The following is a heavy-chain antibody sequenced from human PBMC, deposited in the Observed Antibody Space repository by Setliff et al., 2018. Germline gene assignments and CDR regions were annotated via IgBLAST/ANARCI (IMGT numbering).Heavy chain of an antibody. CDR3: VRGLSDRVNWFAFDY. J-gene: IGHJ4*02. CDR1: GFIFSMYK. CDR2: IKQDGSEK. Sequence: GGSLRLSCEASGFIFSMYKMSWVRQAPGKGLEWVANIKQDGSEKSYVDSVKGRFTISRDNAKKSLYLQMNSLRVEDTAIYFCVRGLSDRVNWFAFDYWGQGTLVTVSS. V-gene: IGHV3-7*01. D-gene: IGHD1-1*01.